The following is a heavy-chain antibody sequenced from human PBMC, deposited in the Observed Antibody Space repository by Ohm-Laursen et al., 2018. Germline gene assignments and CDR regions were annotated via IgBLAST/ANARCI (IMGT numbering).Heavy chain of an antibody. CDR2: ISGSGGNT. D-gene: IGHD1-26*01. J-gene: IGHJ4*02. V-gene: IGHV3-23*01. CDR1: GFTFSSYA. CDR3: AKERGSYFFDY. Sequence: SLRLSCTASGFTFSSYAMSWVRQAPGKGLEWVSSISGSGGNTYYADSVKGRFTISRDNSKNTLYLEMNSLRAEDTATYYCAKERGSYFFDYWGQGTLVTVSS.